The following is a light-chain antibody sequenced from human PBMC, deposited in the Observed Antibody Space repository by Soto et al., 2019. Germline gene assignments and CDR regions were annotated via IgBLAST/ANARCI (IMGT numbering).Light chain of an antibody. Sequence: DVQMTQSPSSLSASLGDRVTITCRASQSISRNLNWYQQKPEKAPKLLIYAAYSLQSGVPSRYSGSGSGTDFTLTIINLQPEDFATYYSQETYTTPQWTFGQGTKVDIK. V-gene: IGKV1-39*01. CDR1: QSISRN. J-gene: IGKJ1*01. CDR3: QETYTTPQWT. CDR2: AAY.